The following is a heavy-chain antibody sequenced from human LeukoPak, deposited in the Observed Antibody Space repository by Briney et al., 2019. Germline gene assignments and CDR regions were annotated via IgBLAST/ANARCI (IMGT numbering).Heavy chain of an antibody. CDR3: ARRIVVVPAAKENWFDP. Sequence: SETLSLTCAVYGGSFSGYYWSWIRQPPGKGLEWIGEINHSGSTNYNPSLKSRVTISVDTSKNQFSLKLSSVTAADTAVYYCARRIVVVPAAKENWFDPWGQGTLVAVSS. CDR2: INHSGST. V-gene: IGHV4-34*01. D-gene: IGHD2-2*01. J-gene: IGHJ5*02. CDR1: GGSFSGYY.